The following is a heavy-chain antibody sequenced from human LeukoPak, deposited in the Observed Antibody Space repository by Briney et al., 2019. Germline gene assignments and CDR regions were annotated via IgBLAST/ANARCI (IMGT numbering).Heavy chain of an antibody. CDR1: GFTFSSYA. Sequence: GGSLRLSCAASGFTFSSYAMSWVRQAPGKRLEWVSAIRTSGYTTFYADSGKGRFTISRDNSKNTLYLQMNSLRVEDTAVYYCANSPLDYHYYYMDVWGKGTTVTVSS. CDR2: IRTSGYTT. V-gene: IGHV3-23*01. CDR3: ANSPLDYHYYYMDV. J-gene: IGHJ6*03.